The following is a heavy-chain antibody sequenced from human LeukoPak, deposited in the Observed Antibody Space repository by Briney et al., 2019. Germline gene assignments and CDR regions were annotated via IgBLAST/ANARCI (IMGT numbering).Heavy chain of an antibody. D-gene: IGHD2-21*02. J-gene: IGHJ4*02. V-gene: IGHV1-2*02. CDR1: GYTFTSYY. Sequence: ASVKVSCKASGYTFTSYYMHWVRQAPGQGLEWMGWINPNSGGTNYAQKFQGRVTMTKDTSISTAYMELSRLRSDDTVVYYCARMISYCGGDCRADDYWGQGTLVTVSS. CDR3: ARMISYCGGDCRADDY. CDR2: INPNSGGT.